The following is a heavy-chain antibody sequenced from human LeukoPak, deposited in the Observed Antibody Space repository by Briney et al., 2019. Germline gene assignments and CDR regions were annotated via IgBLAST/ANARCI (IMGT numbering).Heavy chain of an antibody. CDR1: GFTFSSYA. CDR2: ISYDGSNK. CDR3: AREDDY. J-gene: IGHJ4*02. V-gene: IGHV3-30*04. Sequence: GSLRLSCAASGFTFSSYAMHWVRQAPGKGLEWVAVISYDGSNKYYADSVKGRFTISRDNSKNTLYLQMNSLRAEDTAVYYCAREDDYWGQGTLVTVSS.